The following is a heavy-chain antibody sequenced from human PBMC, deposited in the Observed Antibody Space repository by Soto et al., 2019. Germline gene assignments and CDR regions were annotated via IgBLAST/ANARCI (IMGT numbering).Heavy chain of an antibody. J-gene: IGHJ5*02. CDR2: IYYSGST. CDR3: ARDVLGGDPSWGPFDP. Sequence: PSETLSLTCTVSGGSVSSGSYYWSWIRQPPGKGLEWIGYIYYSGSTNYNPSLKSRVTISVDTSKNQFSLKLSSVTAADTAVYYCARDVLGGDPSWGPFDPWGQGTLVTVSS. D-gene: IGHD2-8*01. CDR1: GGSVSSGSYY. V-gene: IGHV4-61*01.